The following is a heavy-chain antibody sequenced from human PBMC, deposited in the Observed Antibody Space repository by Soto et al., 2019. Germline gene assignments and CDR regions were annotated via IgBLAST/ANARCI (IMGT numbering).Heavy chain of an antibody. CDR2: IYYSGST. CDR3: ARDGPTYYDLWSGCPRGRDF. Sequence: TETLSLTCTVSGGSISSYYWSWIRQPPGKGLEWIGYIYYSGSTNYNPSLKSRVTISVDTSKNQFSLKLSSVTAADTAVYYCARDGPTYYDLWSGCPRGRDFCGQVPTVTVSS. J-gene: IGHJ6*02. CDR1: GGSISSYY. V-gene: IGHV4-59*01. D-gene: IGHD3-3*01.